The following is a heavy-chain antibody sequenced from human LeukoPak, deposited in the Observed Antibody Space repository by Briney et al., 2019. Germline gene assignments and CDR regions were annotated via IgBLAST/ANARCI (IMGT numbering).Heavy chain of an antibody. Sequence: GSSVKVSCKASGGTFSSSAIGWVRQAPGQGLEWMGGIIPMFGTANYAQKFQGRVTITADKSTSTAYMELSSLRSEDTAVYYCARTLVLRYFDWFLNWFDPWGQGTLVTVSS. V-gene: IGHV1-69*06. CDR1: GGTFSSSA. CDR2: IIPMFGTA. J-gene: IGHJ5*02. CDR3: ARTLVLRYFDWFLNWFDP. D-gene: IGHD3-9*01.